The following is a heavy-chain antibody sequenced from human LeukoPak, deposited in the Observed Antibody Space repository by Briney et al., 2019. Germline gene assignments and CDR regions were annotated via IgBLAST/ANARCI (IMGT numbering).Heavy chain of an antibody. V-gene: IGHV1-18*01. J-gene: IGHJ4*02. D-gene: IGHD3-22*01. CDR1: GYTFTSYG. CDR3: ARMRMYYYDSSGPLDY. CDR2: ISAYNGNT. Sequence: GASVKVSCKASGYTFTSYGISWVRQAPGQGLEWTGWISAYNGNTNYAQKLQGRVTMTTDTSTSTAYMELRSLRSDDTAVYYCARMRMYYYDSSGPLDYWGQGTLVTVSS.